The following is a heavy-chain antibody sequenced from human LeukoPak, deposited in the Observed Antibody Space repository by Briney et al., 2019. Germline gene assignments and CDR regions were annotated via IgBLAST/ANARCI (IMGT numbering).Heavy chain of an antibody. Sequence: PGGSLRLSCAASGFTFSSYALHWVRQAPGKGLEWVAAISYGGRNKYYADSVKGRFTISRDNYKNTLYLQMNSLRAEDTAVYYCAREGSTYFDFLTGYFPSAYGGEGALVTASS. CDR2: ISYGGRNK. V-gene: IGHV3-30*04. CDR1: GFTFSSYA. D-gene: IGHD3-9*01. CDR3: AREGSTYFDFLTGYFPSAY. J-gene: IGHJ4*02.